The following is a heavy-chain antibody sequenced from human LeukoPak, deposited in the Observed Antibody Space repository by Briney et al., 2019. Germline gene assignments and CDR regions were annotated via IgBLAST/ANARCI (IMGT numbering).Heavy chain of an antibody. V-gene: IGHV3-7*01. CDR1: TFSFSTYW. CDR2: IKYDGSEK. CDR3: ARQRPGSASAFDY. D-gene: IGHD6-25*01. Sequence: GGSLRLACAADTFSFSTYWMSWVRQPPGKGLQWVANIKYDGSEKYHVDSVKGRFTISRDNAKNSLYLQMSSLRAEDTAIYYCARQRPGSASAFDYWGQGTLVTVSS. J-gene: IGHJ4*02.